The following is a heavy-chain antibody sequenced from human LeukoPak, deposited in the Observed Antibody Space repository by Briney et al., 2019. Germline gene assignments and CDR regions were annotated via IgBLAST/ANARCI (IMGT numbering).Heavy chain of an antibody. CDR2: ISGSGGST. CDR1: GFTFSSYA. Sequence: GGSLRLSCAASGFTFSSYAMSWFRQAPAKGLEWVSAISGSGGSTYYADSVKGRFTISRDNSKNTLYLQMNSLRAEDTAVYYCAKTRTSAYYDSSGYYRYYFDYWGQGTLVTVSS. J-gene: IGHJ4*02. CDR3: AKTRTSAYYDSSGYYRYYFDY. D-gene: IGHD3-22*01. V-gene: IGHV3-23*01.